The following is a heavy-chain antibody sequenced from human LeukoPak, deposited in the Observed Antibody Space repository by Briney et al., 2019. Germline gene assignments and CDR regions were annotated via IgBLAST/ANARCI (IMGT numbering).Heavy chain of an antibody. CDR3: ATGYYYDSSGPWWGIDY. CDR1: GGSVSSGSYY. D-gene: IGHD3-22*01. Sequence: SETLSLTCTVFGGSVSSGSYYWSWIRQPPGKGLEWIGYIYYSGSTNYNPSLKSRVTISVGTSKNQFSLKLSSVTAADTAVYYCATGYYYDSSGPWWGIDYWGQGTLVTVSS. J-gene: IGHJ4*02. V-gene: IGHV4-61*01. CDR2: IYYSGST.